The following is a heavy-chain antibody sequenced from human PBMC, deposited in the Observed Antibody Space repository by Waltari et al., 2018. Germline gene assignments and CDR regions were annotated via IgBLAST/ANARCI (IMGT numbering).Heavy chain of an antibody. CDR3: ARDGGSIVVVVAASFDTYYFDY. Sequence: QVQLVESGGGVVQPGRSLRLSCAASGFTFSSYAMHWVRQAPGKGLEWVAVISYDGSNKYYADSVKGRFTISRDNSKNTLYLQMNSLRAEDTAVYYCARDGGSIVVVVAASFDTYYFDYWGQGTLVTVSS. J-gene: IGHJ4*02. CDR2: ISYDGSNK. CDR1: GFTFSSYA. V-gene: IGHV3-30*16. D-gene: IGHD2-15*01.